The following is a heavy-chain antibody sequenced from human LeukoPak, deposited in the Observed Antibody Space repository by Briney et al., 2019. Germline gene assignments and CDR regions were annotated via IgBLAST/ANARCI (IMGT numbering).Heavy chain of an antibody. Sequence: ASVKVSCKASGYTFTSYGISWVRQAPGQGLGWMGWISAYNGNTNYAQKLQGRVTMTTDTSTSTAYMELRSLRSDDTAVYYCASPFYYDRGDAFDIWGQGTMVTVSS. J-gene: IGHJ3*02. D-gene: IGHD3-3*01. V-gene: IGHV1-18*01. CDR2: ISAYNGNT. CDR1: GYTFTSYG. CDR3: ASPFYYDRGDAFDI.